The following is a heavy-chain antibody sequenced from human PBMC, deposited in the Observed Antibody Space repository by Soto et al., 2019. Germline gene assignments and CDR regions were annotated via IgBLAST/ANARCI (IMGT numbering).Heavy chain of an antibody. CDR1: GYTFTSYG. CDR2: ISAYNGNT. Sequence: SGKGPCKASGYTFTSYGISWVRQAPGQGLEWMGWISAYNGNTNYAQKLQGRVTMTTDTSTSTAYMELRSLRSDDTAVYYCARAPFYGDYGWFDPWGQGTLVTVSS. D-gene: IGHD4-17*01. J-gene: IGHJ5*02. CDR3: ARAPFYGDYGWFDP. V-gene: IGHV1-18*01.